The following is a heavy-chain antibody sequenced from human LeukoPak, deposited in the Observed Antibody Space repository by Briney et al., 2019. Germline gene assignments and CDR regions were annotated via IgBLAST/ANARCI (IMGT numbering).Heavy chain of an antibody. D-gene: IGHD2-2*01. V-gene: IGHV1-69*05. CDR2: IIPIFGTA. J-gene: IGHJ5*02. Sequence: GASVKVSCKASGGTFSGYAISWVRQAPGQGLEWMGGIIPIFGTANYAQKFQGRVTITTDESTSTAYMELSSLRSEDTAVYYCARTYCSSTSCSNWFDPWGQGTLVTVSS. CDR1: GGTFSGYA. CDR3: ARTYCSSTSCSNWFDP.